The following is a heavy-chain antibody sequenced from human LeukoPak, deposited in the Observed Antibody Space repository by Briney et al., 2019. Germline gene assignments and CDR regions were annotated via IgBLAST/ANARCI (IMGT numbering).Heavy chain of an antibody. CDR3: VKDVGGSYAFDY. J-gene: IGHJ4*02. CDR1: GFTFSRYA. Sequence: PAGGSLRLSCSASGFTFSRYAMHWVRQAPGKGLEYVSGINDNGGRTHYGDSVKGRFSISRDNSKNTLHLQMSTQRAEDTALYYCVKDVGGSYAFDYWGQGILVTVAS. CDR2: INDNGGRT. D-gene: IGHD1-26*01. V-gene: IGHV3-64D*09.